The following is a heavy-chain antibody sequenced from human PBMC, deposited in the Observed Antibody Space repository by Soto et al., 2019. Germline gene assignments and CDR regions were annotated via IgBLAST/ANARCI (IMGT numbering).Heavy chain of an antibody. CDR3: ARDTETLGPRANDALDI. V-gene: IGHV1-3*01. CDR2: INAGSGNT. Sequence: QAQLVQSGAEMKKPGASVKVSCKATGSTFSAYTMNWVRQAPGQSLEWMGWINAGSGNTKYSQNFQGRVSITRDTSASTVYMELTGLTSEDTAVYYCARDTETLGPRANDALDIWGQGTMVTVSS. J-gene: IGHJ3*02. D-gene: IGHD3-3*02. CDR1: GSTFSAYT.